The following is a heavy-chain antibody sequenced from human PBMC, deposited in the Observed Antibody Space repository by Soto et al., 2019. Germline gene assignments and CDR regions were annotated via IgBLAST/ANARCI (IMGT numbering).Heavy chain of an antibody. D-gene: IGHD7-27*01. V-gene: IGHV3-23*01. CDR3: AKEVSLGSTVDLGY. Sequence: GGSLRLSCAATGFTFSIFAMSWVRQSPGKGLEWVSTISGSGGSTYYADAVKGRFSISRDNSMGTLYLQMKSLRVEDTAIYYCAKEVSLGSTVDLGYWGQGTLVTVSS. CDR1: GFTFSIFA. CDR2: ISGSGGST. J-gene: IGHJ4*02.